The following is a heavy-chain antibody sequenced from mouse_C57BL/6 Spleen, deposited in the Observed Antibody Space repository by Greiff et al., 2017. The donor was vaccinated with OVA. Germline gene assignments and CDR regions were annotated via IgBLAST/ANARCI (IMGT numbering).Heavy chain of an antibody. D-gene: IGHD3-3*01. J-gene: IGHJ3*01. CDR2: ISDGGSYT. V-gene: IGHV5-4*01. Sequence: EVHLVESGGGLVKPGGSLKLSCAASGFTFSSYAMSWVRQTPEKRLEWVATISDGGSYTYYPDNVKGRFTITRDNAKNNLYLQMSHLKSEDTAMYYCARARATDGHFAYWGQGTLVTVSA. CDR3: ARARATDGHFAY. CDR1: GFTFSSYA.